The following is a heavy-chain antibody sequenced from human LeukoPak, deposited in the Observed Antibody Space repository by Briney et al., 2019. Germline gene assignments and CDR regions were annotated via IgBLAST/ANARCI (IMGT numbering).Heavy chain of an antibody. V-gene: IGHV1-2*02. CDR2: INPNSGGT. J-gene: IGHJ4*02. D-gene: IGHD3-10*01. Sequence: GPVKVSCKASGYTLTGYYIHWLRRPPGQGLKWMGWINPNSGGTNYAQKFQGRVTMTRDTSISTAYMELSRLRSDDTAVYYCARYSGSYYNALLDYWGQGTLVTVSS. CDR1: GYTLTGYY. CDR3: ARYSGSYYNALLDY.